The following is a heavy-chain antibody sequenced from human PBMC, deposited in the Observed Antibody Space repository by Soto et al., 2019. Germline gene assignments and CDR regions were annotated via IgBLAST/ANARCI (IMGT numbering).Heavy chain of an antibody. CDR1: GYSFTTYG. J-gene: IGHJ6*02. Sequence: QVQLVQSRGEVKKPGASVKVSCKTSGYSFTTYGLSWVRQASGQGLEWMGWISGYNGNTNYAQKLQGRVTMTTDTSTSTAYMELRSLRSDDTAVYDCAREGPARYDYYGMDVWGQGSTVTVSS. CDR2: ISGYNGNT. V-gene: IGHV1-18*01. CDR3: AREGPARYDYYGMDV.